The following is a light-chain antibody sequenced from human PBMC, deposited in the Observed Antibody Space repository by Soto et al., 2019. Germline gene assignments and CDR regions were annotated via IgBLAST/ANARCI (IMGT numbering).Light chain of an antibody. V-gene: IGLV2-14*01. Sequence: QSVLTQPASVSGSPGQSITISCTGSSSDIGGYNYVSWYQHHPGKAPKLMIFEVSNRPSGVSNRFSGSKSGNTASLTISGLQAEDEADYYCSSFTATKTLEIFGGGTKLTVL. CDR1: SSDIGGYNY. CDR2: EVS. J-gene: IGLJ2*01. CDR3: SSFTATKTLEI.